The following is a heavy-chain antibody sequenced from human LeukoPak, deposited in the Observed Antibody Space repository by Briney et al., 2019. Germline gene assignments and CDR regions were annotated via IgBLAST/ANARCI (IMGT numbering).Heavy chain of an antibody. CDR3: ARGFSTYYDFWSGETNWFDP. Sequence: ASVKVSCKASGYTFTSYDINWVRQATGQGLEWMGWMNPNSGNTGYAQKFQGRVTMTRNTSISTAYMELSSLRPEDTAVYYCARGFSTYYDFWSGETNWFDPWGQGTLVTVSS. CDR1: GYTFTSYD. CDR2: MNPNSGNT. J-gene: IGHJ5*02. D-gene: IGHD3-3*01. V-gene: IGHV1-8*01.